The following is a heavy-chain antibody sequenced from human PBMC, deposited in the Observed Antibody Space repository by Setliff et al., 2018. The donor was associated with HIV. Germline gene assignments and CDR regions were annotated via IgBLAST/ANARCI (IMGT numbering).Heavy chain of an antibody. CDR2: INWNGGST. CDR1: GLTVSSNY. D-gene: IGHD6-13*01. Sequence: GSLRLSCTASGLTVSSNYMSWVRQAPGKGLEWVSGINWNGGSTGYADSVKGRFTISRDNAKNSLYLQMSRLRVEDTARYYCAKAHLTIVATGGEDCWGQGTLVTVSS. CDR3: AKAHLTIVATGGEDC. V-gene: IGHV3-20*04. J-gene: IGHJ4*02.